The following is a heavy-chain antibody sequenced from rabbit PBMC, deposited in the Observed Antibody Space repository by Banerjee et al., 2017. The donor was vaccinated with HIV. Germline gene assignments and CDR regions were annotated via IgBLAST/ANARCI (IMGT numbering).Heavy chain of an antibody. CDR3: ARGYWTDGLHL. CDR1: GFTLSSYW. V-gene: IGHV1S40*01. Sequence: QSLEESGGDLVKPGASLTLTCTASGFTLSSYWMCWVRQAPGKGLEWIACINTSSGSTVYATWAKGRFTISRTSSTTVTLQMTSLTAADTATYFCARGYWTDGLHLWGPGTLVTVS. J-gene: IGHJ4*01. D-gene: IGHD1-1*01. CDR2: INTSSGST.